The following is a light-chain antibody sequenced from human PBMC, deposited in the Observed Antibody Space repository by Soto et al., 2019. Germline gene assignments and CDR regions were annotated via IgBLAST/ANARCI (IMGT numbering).Light chain of an antibody. Sequence: QSALTQPPSVSGVPGQRVTISCTGSSSNIWGGYDVHRYQQLPGTVPKLLIYGNKDRPSGVPDRFSGSKSGTSASLAITGLQAEDEADYYCQSYDNSLSGWKVFGTGTKVTVL. V-gene: IGLV1-40*01. CDR2: GNK. CDR1: SSNIWGGYD. CDR3: QSYDNSLSGWKV. J-gene: IGLJ1*01.